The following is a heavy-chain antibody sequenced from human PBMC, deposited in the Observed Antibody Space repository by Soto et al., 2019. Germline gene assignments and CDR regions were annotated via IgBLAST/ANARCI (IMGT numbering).Heavy chain of an antibody. CDR1: GFTFSDYY. J-gene: IGHJ4*02. Sequence: GGSLRLSCAVSGFTFSDYYMTWIRQAPGKGLEWVSYISSSTSHANYADSVKGRFTISRVNAKNSLFLQMNSLRAEDTAVYYCARGRGAAADYFDFWGQGTLVTVPQ. CDR3: ARGRGAAADYFDF. V-gene: IGHV3-11*05. CDR2: ISSSTSHA. D-gene: IGHD6-13*01.